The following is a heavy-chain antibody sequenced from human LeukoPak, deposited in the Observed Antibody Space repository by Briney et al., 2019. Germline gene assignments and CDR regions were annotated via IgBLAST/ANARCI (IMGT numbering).Heavy chain of an antibody. V-gene: IGHV5-10-1*01. CDR1: GYSFTSYW. J-gene: IGHJ4*02. Sequence: GESLRISCKGSGYSFTSYWISWVRQMPGKGLEWMGRIDPSDSYTNYSPSFQGHVTISADKSISTAYLQWSSLKASDTAMYYCARHAAYCSSTSCYSSRYHFDYWGQGTLVTVSS. D-gene: IGHD2-2*01. CDR3: ARHAAYCSSTSCYSSRYHFDY. CDR2: IDPSDSYT.